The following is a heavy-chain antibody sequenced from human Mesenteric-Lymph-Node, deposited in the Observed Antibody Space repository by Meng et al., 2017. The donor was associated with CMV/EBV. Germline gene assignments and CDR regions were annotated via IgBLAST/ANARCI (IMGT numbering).Heavy chain of an antibody. Sequence: GGSLRLSCAASGFRFGTYGMYWVRQAPGKGLEWLAFIAYDGRNEQFVDSMKGRLTISRDNSKNTLYLQMNSLRAEDTAVYYCARDLWDCSSTSCYTNYYYGMDVWGQGTTVTVSS. CDR2: IAYDGRNE. J-gene: IGHJ6*02. D-gene: IGHD2-2*02. CDR3: ARDLWDCSSTSCYTNYYYGMDV. V-gene: IGHV3-30*02. CDR1: GFRFGTYG.